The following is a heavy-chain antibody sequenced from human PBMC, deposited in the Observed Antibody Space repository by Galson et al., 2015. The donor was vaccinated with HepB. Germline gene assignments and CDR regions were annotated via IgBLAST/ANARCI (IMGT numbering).Heavy chain of an antibody. Sequence: SLRLSCAASGFTFSSYSMNWVRQAPGKGLEWVSSISSSSYIYYADSVKGRFTISRDNAKNSLYLQMNSLRAEDTAVYYCAGIENYDILKGADRGNWFDPWGQGTLVTVSS. D-gene: IGHD3-9*01. CDR1: GFTFSSYS. J-gene: IGHJ5*02. V-gene: IGHV3-21*01. CDR3: AGIENYDILKGADRGNWFDP. CDR2: ISSSSYI.